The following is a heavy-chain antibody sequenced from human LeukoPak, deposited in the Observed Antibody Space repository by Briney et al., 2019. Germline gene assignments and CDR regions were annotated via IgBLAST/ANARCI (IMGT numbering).Heavy chain of an antibody. J-gene: IGHJ3*02. D-gene: IGHD6-19*01. Sequence: ASVKVSCKASGYTFTGDYMHWVRQAPGQGLEWMGWINPNSGGTNCTQKFQGRVTMTRDTSISTAYMEVSRLKSDDTAVYFCARERRAVAGTGAFDIWGQGTMVTVSS. CDR2: INPNSGGT. CDR1: GYTFTGDY. V-gene: IGHV1-2*02. CDR3: ARERRAVAGTGAFDI.